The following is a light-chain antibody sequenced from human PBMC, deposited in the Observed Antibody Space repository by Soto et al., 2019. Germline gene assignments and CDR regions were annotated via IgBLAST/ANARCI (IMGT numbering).Light chain of an antibody. Sequence: QSGLTQPASVSGSTGQSITISCTGTSRDVGAYDYVSWYLQYPDKAPQLLIYYVDHRPSGVSSRFSGSKSGNTASLTISGLQAEDEGDYYCCSYADGSIYFFGNVTKVTVL. V-gene: IGLV2-14*03. CDR1: SRDVGAYDY. J-gene: IGLJ1*01. CDR3: CSYADGSIYF. CDR2: YVD.